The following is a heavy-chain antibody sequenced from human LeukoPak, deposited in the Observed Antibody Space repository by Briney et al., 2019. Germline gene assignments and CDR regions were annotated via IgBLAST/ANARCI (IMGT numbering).Heavy chain of an antibody. CDR3: AREIQWSSSSWYPLNNWFDP. Sequence: KPSETLSLTCTVSGGSISSSSYNWGWIRQPPGKGLEWIGSIYYSGSTYYNPSLKSRVTISVDTSKNQFSLKLSSMTAADTAVYYCAREIQWSSSSWYPLNNWFDPWGQGTLVTVSS. CDR1: GGSISSSSYN. V-gene: IGHV4-39*02. D-gene: IGHD6-13*01. J-gene: IGHJ5*02. CDR2: IYYSGST.